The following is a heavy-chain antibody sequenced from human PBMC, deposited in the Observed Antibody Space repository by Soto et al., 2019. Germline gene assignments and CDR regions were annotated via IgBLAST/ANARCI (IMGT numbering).Heavy chain of an antibody. Sequence: GESLEISCKGSGYSFYRYWVGWGGQMPGKGLEWMGIIYPGDSDTRYSPSFQGQVTISADKSISTAYLQWSSLKASDTAMYYCARSRLPLYYYMDVWGKGTTVTVSS. J-gene: IGHJ6*03. CDR2: IYPGDSDT. CDR3: ARSRLPLYYYMDV. V-gene: IGHV5-51*01. CDR1: GYSFYRYW.